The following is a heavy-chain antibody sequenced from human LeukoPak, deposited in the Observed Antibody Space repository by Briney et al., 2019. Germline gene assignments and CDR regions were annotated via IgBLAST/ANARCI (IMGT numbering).Heavy chain of an antibody. V-gene: IGHV3-30-3*01. CDR2: ISWDGNIE. CDR3: ARNPERKYWFDP. CDR1: GFTFKSHA. Sequence: GRSLRLSCSASGFTFKSHAMHWIRQAPGKGLEWVAFISWDGNIEHYADSVKGRFTISRDNPKNTLYLHLDNLRADDTAMYYCARNPERKYWFDPWGQRSLVTVSS. J-gene: IGHJ5*02.